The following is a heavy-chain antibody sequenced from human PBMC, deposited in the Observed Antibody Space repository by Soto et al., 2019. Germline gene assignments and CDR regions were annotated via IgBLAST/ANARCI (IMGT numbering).Heavy chain of an antibody. CDR1: GFTFSSYA. CDR3: ASARHIGP. CDR2: ISGSGGST. D-gene: IGHD2-21*01. V-gene: IGHV3-23*01. J-gene: IGHJ5*02. Sequence: PGGSLRLSCAASGFTFSSYAMSWVRQAPGKGLEWVSAISGSGGSTYYADSVKGRFTISRDNAENSLYLQMTSLRAEDTAVYYCASARHIGPWGQGTLVTVSS.